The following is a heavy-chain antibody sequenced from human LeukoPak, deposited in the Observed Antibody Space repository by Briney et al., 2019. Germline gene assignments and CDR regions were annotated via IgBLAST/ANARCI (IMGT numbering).Heavy chain of an antibody. J-gene: IGHJ4*02. V-gene: IGHV3-30*04. CDR1: GFTFSTYA. Sequence: PGRSLRLSCVASGFTFSTYAMHWVRQAPGKGLEWVAVISYDGSNKYYTDSVKGRFTISRDNSKNTLYLQMNSLRVEDTAVYYCAREIGYGTYWGRAPL. CDR3: AREIGYGTY. D-gene: IGHD5-18*01. CDR2: ISYDGSNK.